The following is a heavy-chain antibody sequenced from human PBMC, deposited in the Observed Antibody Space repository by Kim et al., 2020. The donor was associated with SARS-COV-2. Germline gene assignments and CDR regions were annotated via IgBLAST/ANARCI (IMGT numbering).Heavy chain of an antibody. V-gene: IGHV3-9*01. J-gene: IGHJ4*02. D-gene: IGHD5-12*01. CDR2: I. CDR3: AKNSGYDYAFDS. Sequence: IDYAESVKCQFTISRDNAKNSLLLQMNSLRTNDTAFYCCAKNSGYDYAFDSWGQGTLVTVSS.